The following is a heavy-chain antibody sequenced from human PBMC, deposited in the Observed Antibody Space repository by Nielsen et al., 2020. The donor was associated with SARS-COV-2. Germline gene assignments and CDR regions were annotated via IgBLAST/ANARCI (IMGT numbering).Heavy chain of an antibody. J-gene: IGHJ5*02. CDR1: GFTFDDYA. D-gene: IGHD6-19*01. CDR2: ISWNSGSI. Sequence: GGSLRLSCAASGFTFDDYAMHWVRQAPGKGLEWVSGISWNSGSIGYADSVKGRFTISRDNAKNSLYLQMNSLRAEDTALYYCAKDIEQWLLVDGYRRFDPWGQVTLVTVSS. CDR3: AKDIEQWLLVDGYRRFDP. V-gene: IGHV3-9*01.